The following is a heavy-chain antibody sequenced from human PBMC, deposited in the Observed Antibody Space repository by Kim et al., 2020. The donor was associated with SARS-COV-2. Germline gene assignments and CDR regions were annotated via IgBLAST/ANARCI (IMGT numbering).Heavy chain of an antibody. V-gene: IGHV3-23*01. J-gene: IGHJ4*02. CDR1: GFTFTSCA. CDR3: AKGVGAVSANFDF. D-gene: IGHD2-21*02. CDR2: ISGSGDTT. Sequence: GGSLRLSCAASGFTFTSCAMNWVRQAPGEGLQWVSAISGSGDTTYHADSVKGRFTISKDNSKNTLYLQMNSLRAEDTAVYYCAKGVGAVSANFDFRGQGTLVTVSS.